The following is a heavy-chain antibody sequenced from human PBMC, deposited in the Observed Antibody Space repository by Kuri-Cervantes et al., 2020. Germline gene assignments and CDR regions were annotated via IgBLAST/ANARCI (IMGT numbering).Heavy chain of an antibody. V-gene: IGHV2-5*02. CDR1: GLSLSTSGVG. CDR3: ARIRGSSSSHYGMDV. J-gene: IGHJ6*02. D-gene: IGHD6-6*01. CDR2: IYWDDDK. Sequence: SGPTLVKPTQTLTLTCTFSGLSLSTSGVGVGRIRQPPGKALEWLALIYWDDDKRYSPSLKSRLTITKDTSKNQVVLTMTNMDPVDTATYYCARIRGSSSSHYGMDVWGQGTTVTVSS.